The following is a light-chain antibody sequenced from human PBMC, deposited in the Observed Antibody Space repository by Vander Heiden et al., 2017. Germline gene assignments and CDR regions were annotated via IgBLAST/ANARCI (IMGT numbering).Light chain of an antibody. CDR2: DAS. J-gene: IGKJ2*01. CDR3: QQRGDWPPYT. Sequence: EILLTQSPATLSLSPGERATLSCRASQSVSDFLAWYQQKPGQAPRLLIYDASKRATDIPARFSGSGSGTDFTLTSTSLEPEDFAVYYCQQRGDWPPYTFGQGTKLEIK. CDR1: QSVSDF. V-gene: IGKV3-11*01.